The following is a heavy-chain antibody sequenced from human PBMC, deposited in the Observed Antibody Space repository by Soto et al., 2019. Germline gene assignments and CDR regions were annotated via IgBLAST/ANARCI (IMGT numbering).Heavy chain of an antibody. Sequence: DVQLLESGGGLVQPGGSLRLSCVVSGFSFSYAIIWVRQAPGKGQEWVSGITGGGNAEYAASVKGRFTISRDYSKNTVYLQMNSLRAADTAMYSCAKDAVYDDGLWLVSDWGQGTLVTVS. D-gene: IGHD3-16*01. CDR2: ITGGGNA. V-gene: IGHV3-23*01. J-gene: IGHJ4*02. CDR3: AKDAVYDDGLWLVSD. CDR1: GFSFSYA.